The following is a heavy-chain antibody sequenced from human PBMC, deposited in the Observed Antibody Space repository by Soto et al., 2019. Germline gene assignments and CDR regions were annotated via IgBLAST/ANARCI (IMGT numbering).Heavy chain of an antibody. V-gene: IGHV4-39*02. Sequence: QLQLQESGPGLVKPSETLSLTCTVSGDSISSSTYFWGWVRQPPGKGLEWIGCSYYSGSTYYNPSLESRVTIFVDTSKNHLSLKLSLVTATDSPVYHISSHLGAGYFDYWGQGTPVTVSS. CDR2: SYYSGST. CDR1: GDSISSSTYF. CDR3: SSHLGAGYFDY. J-gene: IGHJ4*02.